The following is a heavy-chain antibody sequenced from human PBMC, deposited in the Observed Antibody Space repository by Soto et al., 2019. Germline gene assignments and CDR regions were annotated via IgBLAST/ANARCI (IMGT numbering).Heavy chain of an antibody. D-gene: IGHD5-18*01. CDR3: ARETDWIPDY. Sequence: EVKLLESGGGLVQPGGSLRLSCGVSGFTVTSNGVSWVRQAPGKGLEWVSAISPNGQGIWYADSVKGRFTISRDISRNMLYLQMNSLRPEDTGVYYCARETDWIPDYWGQGTLVTVSS. J-gene: IGHJ4*02. V-gene: IGHV3-23*01. CDR1: GFTVTSNG. CDR2: ISPNGQGI.